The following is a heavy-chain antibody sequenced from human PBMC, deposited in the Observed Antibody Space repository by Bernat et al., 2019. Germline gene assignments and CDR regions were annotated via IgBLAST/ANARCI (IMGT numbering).Heavy chain of an antibody. D-gene: IGHD4-17*01. J-gene: IGHJ4*02. CDR2: IYYSGST. CDR1: GGSISSGDYY. Sequence: QVQLQESGPGLVKPSQTLSLTCTVSGGSISSGDYYWSWIRQPPGKGLEWIGYIYYSGSTHYNPSLKSRVTISVDTSKNQFSLKLSSVTAADTAVYYCARGGRGYGDYAAPFDYWGQGTLVTVSS. CDR3: ARGGRGYGDYAAPFDY. V-gene: IGHV4-30-4*01.